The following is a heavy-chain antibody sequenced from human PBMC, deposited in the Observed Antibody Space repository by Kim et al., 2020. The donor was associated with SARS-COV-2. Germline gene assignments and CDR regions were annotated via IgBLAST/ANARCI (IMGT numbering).Heavy chain of an antibody. Sequence: GESLKISCKGSGYSFTSYWISWVRQMPGKGLEWMGRIDPSDSYTNYSPSFQGHVTISADKSISTAYLQWSSLKASDTAMYYCARSLGQQGFWSGYSLLDAVDIWGQGTMVTVSS. J-gene: IGHJ3*02. V-gene: IGHV5-10-1*01. D-gene: IGHD3-3*01. CDR3: ARSLGQQGFWSGYSLLDAVDI. CDR2: IDPSDSYT. CDR1: GYSFTSYW.